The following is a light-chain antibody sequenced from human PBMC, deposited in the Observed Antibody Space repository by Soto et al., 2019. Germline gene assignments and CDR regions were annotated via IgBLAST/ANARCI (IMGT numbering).Light chain of an antibody. J-gene: IGKJ4*01. V-gene: IGKV3-11*01. Sequence: EIVLTQSPGTLSLSPGERATRSCRASPSVSSYVAWFQQKPGQAPRLLIYDASNRATGVPARFSGIGSGTDFTLTISSLESEDFAVYYCQQRSVWPLTFGGGTKVEIK. CDR3: QQRSVWPLT. CDR2: DAS. CDR1: PSVSSY.